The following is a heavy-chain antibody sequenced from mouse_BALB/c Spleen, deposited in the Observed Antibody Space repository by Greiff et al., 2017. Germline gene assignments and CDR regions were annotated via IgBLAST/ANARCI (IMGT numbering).Heavy chain of an antibody. J-gene: IGHJ2*01. CDR2: IYPGDGDT. V-gene: IGHV1-82*01. D-gene: IGHD4-1*02. CDR3: ARQLGRFDY. CDR1: GYAFSSSW. Sequence: QVQLQQSGPELVKPGASVKISCKASGYAFSSSWMNWVKQRPGQGLEWIGRIYPGDGDTNYNGKFKGKATLTADKSSSTAYMQLSSLTSVDSAVYFCARQLGRFDYWGQGTTLTVSS.